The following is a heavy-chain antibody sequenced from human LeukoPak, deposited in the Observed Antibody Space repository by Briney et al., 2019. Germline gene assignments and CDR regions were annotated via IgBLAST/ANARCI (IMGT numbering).Heavy chain of an antibody. CDR3: ATLMYSSSWKWFDP. CDR2: INHSGST. Sequence: SETLSLTCAVYGGSFSGYCWSWIRQPPGKWLEWIGEINHSGSTNYNPSLKSRVTISVDTSKNQFSLKLSSVTAADTAVYYCATLMYSSSWKWFDPWGQGTLVTVSS. J-gene: IGHJ5*02. CDR1: GGSFSGYC. V-gene: IGHV4-34*01. D-gene: IGHD6-13*01.